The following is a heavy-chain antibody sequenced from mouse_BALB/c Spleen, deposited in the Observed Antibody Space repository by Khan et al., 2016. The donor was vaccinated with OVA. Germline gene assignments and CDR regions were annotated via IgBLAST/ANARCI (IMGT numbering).Heavy chain of an antibody. D-gene: IGHD2-4*01. Sequence: QVQLKQSGADLMKPGASVKISCKATGFTFNIYWIEWIKQRPGHGLEWIGEILPGSGSTHYSEKFEGKATFTADTSSNTAYMHLSSLTSEDSAVYYGARLGDYDASFDYWGQGTTLTVSS. J-gene: IGHJ2*01. CDR1: GFTFNIYW. CDR3: ARLGDYDASFDY. CDR2: ILPGSGST. V-gene: IGHV1-9*01.